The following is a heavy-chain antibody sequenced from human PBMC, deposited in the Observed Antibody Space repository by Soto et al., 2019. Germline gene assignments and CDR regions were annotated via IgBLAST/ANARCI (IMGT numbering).Heavy chain of an antibody. Sequence: SVKVSCKASGGTFSSYAIRWVRQAPGHGLAWMGGIIPIFGTANYAQKFQGRVTITADESTSTAYMELSSLRSEDTAVYYCASGIRGLGYCSSTSCYTQEFDYWGQGTLVTVSS. CDR1: GGTFSSYA. V-gene: IGHV1-69*13. D-gene: IGHD2-2*02. J-gene: IGHJ4*02. CDR3: ASGIRGLGYCSSTSCYTQEFDY. CDR2: IIPIFGTA.